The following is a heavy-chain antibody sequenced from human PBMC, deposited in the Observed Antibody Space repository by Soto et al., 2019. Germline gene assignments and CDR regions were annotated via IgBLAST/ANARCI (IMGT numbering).Heavy chain of an antibody. CDR3: AKYCSGGSCYTEAFDI. V-gene: IGHV4-31*03. CDR2: IYYSGST. Sequence: TLSLTCTVSGGSISSGGYYWSWIRQHPGKGLEWIGYIYYSGSTYYNPSLKSRVTISVDTSKNQFSLKLSSVTAADTAVYYCAKYCSGGSCYTEAFDIWGQGTMVTVSS. J-gene: IGHJ3*02. CDR1: GGSISSGGYY. D-gene: IGHD2-15*01.